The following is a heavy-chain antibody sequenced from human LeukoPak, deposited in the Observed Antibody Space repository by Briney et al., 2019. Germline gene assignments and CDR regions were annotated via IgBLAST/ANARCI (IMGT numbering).Heavy chain of an antibody. CDR2: INPSGGST. V-gene: IGHV1-46*01. D-gene: IGHD6-13*01. Sequence: ASVKVSCKASGYTFTSYCMHWVRQAPGQGLEWMGIINPSGGSTSYAQKFQGRVTMTRDTSTSTVYMELSSLRSEDTAVYYCARDISSSWYAYYYYYGMDVWGQGTTVTVSS. CDR3: ARDISSSWYAYYYYYGMDV. CDR1: GYTFTSYC. J-gene: IGHJ6*02.